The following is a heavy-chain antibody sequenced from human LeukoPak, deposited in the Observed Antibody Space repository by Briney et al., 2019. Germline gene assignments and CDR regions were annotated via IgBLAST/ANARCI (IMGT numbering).Heavy chain of an antibody. Sequence: GASVKVSCKASGGTFSSYTISWVRQAPGQGLEWMGRIIPILGIANYAQKFQGRVTITADKSTSTAYMELSSLRSEDTAVYDCARGIGCPSCYTSYYHYIDVWGKGTTVTVSS. D-gene: IGHD2-2*02. CDR1: GGTFSSYT. V-gene: IGHV1-69*02. CDR2: IIPILGIA. J-gene: IGHJ6*03. CDR3: ARGIGCPSCYTSYYHYIDV.